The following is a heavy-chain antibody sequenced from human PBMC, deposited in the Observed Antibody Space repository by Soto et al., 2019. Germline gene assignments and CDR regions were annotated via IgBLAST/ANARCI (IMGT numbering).Heavy chain of an antibody. CDR2: IWYDGSNK. CDR3: ARDTTNYYGSGSYYPLNPYYYYYGMDV. Sequence: PGGSLRLSCAASGFTFSSYGMHWVRQAPGKGLEWVAVIWYDGSNKYYADSVKGRLTISRDNSKNTLYLQMNSLRAEDTAVYYCARDTTNYYGSGSYYPLNPYYYYYGMDVWGQGTTVTVSS. J-gene: IGHJ6*02. CDR1: GFTFSSYG. D-gene: IGHD3-10*01. V-gene: IGHV3-33*01.